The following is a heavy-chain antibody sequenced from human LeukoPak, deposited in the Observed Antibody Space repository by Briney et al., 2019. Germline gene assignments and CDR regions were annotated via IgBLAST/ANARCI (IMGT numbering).Heavy chain of an antibody. D-gene: IGHD3-22*01. V-gene: IGHV3-15*01. Sequence: GGSLRLSCAASGCTFSNAWMSWVRQVPGKGLDWVGRIKSKTNGGTTDHAAPVKGRFTISRDDSKSTLYLQMNSLKTEDTAVYYCTYYYDSSTYYHVDYWGQGTLVTVSS. CDR2: IKSKTNGGTT. J-gene: IGHJ4*02. CDR3: TYYYDSSTYYHVDY. CDR1: GCTFSNAW.